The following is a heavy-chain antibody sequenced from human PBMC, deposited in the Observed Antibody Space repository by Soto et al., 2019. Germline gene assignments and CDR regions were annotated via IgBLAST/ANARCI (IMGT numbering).Heavy chain of an antibody. Sequence: EVHLVESGGGLVKPGGSLRLSCAASGFTFNTYIMNWVRQAPGKGLEWVSSISSTSTYIYYADSVKGRFTISRDNARNSLYLQMNSLRAEDTAVYYCALLTVVTPGDLDSWGQGALVTVSS. CDR2: ISSTSTYI. V-gene: IGHV3-21*01. D-gene: IGHD2-21*02. CDR1: GFTFNTYI. J-gene: IGHJ4*02. CDR3: ALLTVVTPGDLDS.